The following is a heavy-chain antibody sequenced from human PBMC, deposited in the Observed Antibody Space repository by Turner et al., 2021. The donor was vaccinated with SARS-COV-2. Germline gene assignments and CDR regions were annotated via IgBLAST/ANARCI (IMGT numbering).Heavy chain of an antibody. D-gene: IGHD3-10*01. CDR1: GGSISSYY. CDR3: ERVVPIGVYGSGSYDHGMDV. V-gene: IGHV4-59*01. Sequence: QVQLQESGPGLVKPSETLSLTCTVSGGSISSYYWSWIRQPPGKGLEWIGYIDYSGSTNYNPSHKSRVTISVDTSKNQFSLKLSSVTAADTAVDYCERVVPIGVYGSGSYDHGMDVWGQGTTVTVSS. CDR2: IDYSGST. J-gene: IGHJ6*02.